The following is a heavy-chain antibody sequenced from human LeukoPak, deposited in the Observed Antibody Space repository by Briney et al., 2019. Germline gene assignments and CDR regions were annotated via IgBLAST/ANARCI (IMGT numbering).Heavy chain of an antibody. V-gene: IGHV1-2*06. CDR1: GYTFTGYY. J-gene: IGHJ4*02. Sequence: ASVKVSCKASGYTFTGYYMHWVRQAPGQGLEWMGRINPNSGGTNYAQKFQGRVTMTRDTSISTAYMELSRLRSDDTAVSYCARICSGGSCYRDYWGQGTLVTVSS. D-gene: IGHD2-15*01. CDR3: ARICSGGSCYRDY. CDR2: INPNSGGT.